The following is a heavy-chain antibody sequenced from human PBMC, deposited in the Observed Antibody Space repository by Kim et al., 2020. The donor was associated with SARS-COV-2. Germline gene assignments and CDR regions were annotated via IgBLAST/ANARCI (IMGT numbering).Heavy chain of an antibody. CDR2: IDPDGTGT. V-gene: IGHV3-74*03. J-gene: IGHJ4*02. D-gene: IGHD3-3*01. CDR1: GLTFNNYF. Sequence: GGSLRLSCAASGLTFNNYFMHWVRQAPGKGPLWVSRIDPDGTGTTYANSVEGRFTISRDNAKNTLYLQLNSLRVDDTAIYYCVCFGLGGPRWGQGALVTVSS. CDR3: VCFGLGGPR.